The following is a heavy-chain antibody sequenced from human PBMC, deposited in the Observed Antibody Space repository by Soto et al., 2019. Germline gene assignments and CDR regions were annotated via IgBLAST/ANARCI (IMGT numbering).Heavy chain of an antibody. Sequence: EVQLVESGGGLIQPGGSLRLSCAASGFTVRSNYMSWVRQGPGKGLEWVSIIYSGGSTYYADSAKGRFTISRDNSKNTLYLQMNSLRAENTAVYYGARTSPVGGMDVWGQGTTVTVSS. J-gene: IGHJ6*02. V-gene: IGHV3-53*01. CDR3: ARTSPVGGMDV. D-gene: IGHD1-26*01. CDR1: GFTVRSNY. CDR2: IYSGGST.